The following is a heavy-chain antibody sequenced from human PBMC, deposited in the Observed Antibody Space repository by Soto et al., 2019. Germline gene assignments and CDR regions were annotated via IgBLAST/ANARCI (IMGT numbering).Heavy chain of an antibody. CDR3: AIQYTLYGCNYYCDGMDV. D-gene: IGHD4-17*01. Sequence: ASVKVSCKASGYTFTSYGISWVRPAPGQGLEWMGWISAYNGNTNYAQKFQGRVTMTADTSTNTAYMQLSSLRSDDTAVYYCAIQYTLYGCNYYCDGMDVWGQGTTVTVSS. CDR1: GYTFTSYG. J-gene: IGHJ6*02. CDR2: ISAYNGNT. V-gene: IGHV1-18*01.